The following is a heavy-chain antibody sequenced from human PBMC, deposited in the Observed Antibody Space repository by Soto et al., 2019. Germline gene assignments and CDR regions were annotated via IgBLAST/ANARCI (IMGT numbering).Heavy chain of an antibody. CDR3: TKSRRGILMVYGFGGMDV. D-gene: IGHD2-8*01. V-gene: IGHV3-23*01. Sequence: EVQLLASGGGVVQRGGSLRLSCAASGFTVNSHAMSWVRQAPGKGLEWVASISGSGDGTYYGDSVKGRFTISRDSSSSTLYLQMNNLRGEDTAVYFCTKSRRGILMVYGFGGMDVWGQGTTVTVSS. CDR2: ISGSGDGT. CDR1: GFTVNSHA. J-gene: IGHJ6*02.